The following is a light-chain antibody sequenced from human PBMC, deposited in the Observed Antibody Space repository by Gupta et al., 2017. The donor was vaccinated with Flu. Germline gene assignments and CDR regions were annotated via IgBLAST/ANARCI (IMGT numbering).Light chain of an antibody. CDR1: TSNIGNFY. Sequence: KVTISCSGSTSNIGNFYVSWYQQFPGRTPKLLIFDNKERPSGIPDRFSGSKSGTSATLGITGLQTGDEADYYCAAWDNSRSAFLFGGGTKLTVL. J-gene: IGLJ2*01. CDR3: AAWDNSRSAFL. CDR2: DNK. V-gene: IGLV1-51*01.